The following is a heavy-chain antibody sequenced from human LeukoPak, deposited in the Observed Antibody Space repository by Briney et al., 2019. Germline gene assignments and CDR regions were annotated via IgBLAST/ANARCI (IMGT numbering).Heavy chain of an antibody. Sequence: GGSLRLSCAASGFNFRGYGIHWVRQAPGKGLEWVAVISYDGSNKYYADSVKGRFTISRDNSKNTLYLQMNSLRAEDTTVYYCARNPGYYDSSGYSPHFDYWGQGTLVTVSS. V-gene: IGHV3-30*19. CDR2: ISYDGSNK. D-gene: IGHD3-22*01. CDR1: GFNFRGYG. CDR3: ARNPGYYDSSGYSPHFDY. J-gene: IGHJ4*02.